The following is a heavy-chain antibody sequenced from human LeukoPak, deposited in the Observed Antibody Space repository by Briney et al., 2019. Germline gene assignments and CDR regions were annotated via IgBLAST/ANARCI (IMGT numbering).Heavy chain of an antibody. CDR1: GYSFTSYW. D-gene: IGHD3-22*01. Sequence: GESLKISCKGSGYSFTSYWIGWVRQMPGKGLEWMGIINPGDSDTRYSPSFQGQVTISADKFISTAYLQWSSLKASGTAMYYCARLESSGYYYANYWGQGTLVTVSS. CDR3: ARLESSGYYYANY. CDR2: INPGDSDT. V-gene: IGHV5-51*01. J-gene: IGHJ4*02.